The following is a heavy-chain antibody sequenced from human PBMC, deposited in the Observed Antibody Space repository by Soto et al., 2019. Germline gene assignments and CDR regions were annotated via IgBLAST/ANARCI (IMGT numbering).Heavy chain of an antibody. CDR1: GFTFTNHN. V-gene: IGHV3-21*02. J-gene: IGHJ4*02. CDR2: ISSSSSFR. CDR3: ARDPPLSVLVVVATDDF. Sequence: EVQLVESGGGLVKPGGSLRLSCAASGFTFTNHNMNWVRQAPGKGLEWVSSISSSSSFRNYADSMKGRFSISRDNDKNLVYLQMDSLRAEDTAVYYCARDPPLSVLVVVATDDFWGQGTLVTVSS. D-gene: IGHD2-21*01.